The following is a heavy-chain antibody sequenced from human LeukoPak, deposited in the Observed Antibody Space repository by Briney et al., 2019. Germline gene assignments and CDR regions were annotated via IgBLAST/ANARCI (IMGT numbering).Heavy chain of an antibody. CDR2: ISSNGGST. J-gene: IGHJ2*01. CDR3: VKTVYSSTWYGWYFDL. V-gene: IGHV3-64D*06. CDR1: GFTFSGYA. Sequence: PGGSLRLSCSASGFTFSGYAMHWVRQAPGKGLEYVSAISSNGGSTYYADSVKGRFTISRDNSKNTLFLQMSSLRAEDTAVYYCVKTVYSSTWYGWYFDLWGRGTLVTVSS. D-gene: IGHD6-13*01.